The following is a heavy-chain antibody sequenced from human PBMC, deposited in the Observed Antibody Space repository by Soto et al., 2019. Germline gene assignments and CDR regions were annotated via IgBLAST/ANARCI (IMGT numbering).Heavy chain of an antibody. CDR2: ISFDGSNT. Sequence: QVQLVESGGGVVQPGRSLRLSCAASGFTFSSYGMHWVRQAPGKGLEWVALISFDGSNTYYADSVKGRFTISRDKSQNTLSLLRHRLRGADPAPTHRGAVQFFSDYWGQGALVSVSA. V-gene: IGHV3-30*03. J-gene: IGHJ4*02. D-gene: IGHD3-10*01. CDR1: GFTFSSYG. CDR3: GAVQFFSDY.